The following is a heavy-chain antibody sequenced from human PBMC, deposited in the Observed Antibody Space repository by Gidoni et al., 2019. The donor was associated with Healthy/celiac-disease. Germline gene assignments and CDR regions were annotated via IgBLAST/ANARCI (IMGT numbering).Heavy chain of an antibody. V-gene: IGHV3-66*02. Sequence: EVQLVESGGGLVQPGGSLRLSCAASGFTVSRNSMSGVRQAPGKGLEWGSVIYCGGITYYADSVKGRFTISRDKSKNTLYLQMNSLRAEDTAVYYCARDSIAVAGTPDWGQGTLVTVSS. CDR3: ARDSIAVAGTPD. D-gene: IGHD6-19*01. CDR2: IYCGGIT. CDR1: GFTVSRNS. J-gene: IGHJ4*02.